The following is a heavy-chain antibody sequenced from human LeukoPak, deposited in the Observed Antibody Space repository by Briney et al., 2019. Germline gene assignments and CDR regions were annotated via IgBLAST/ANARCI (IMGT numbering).Heavy chain of an antibody. D-gene: IGHD1-1*01. V-gene: IGHV1-2*02. CDR3: ARGYNWNPFDY. CDR2: INPNSGGT. CDR1: GYTFTCYY. J-gene: IGHJ4*02. Sequence: ASVTVSCKASGYTFTCYYMHWVRQAPGQGLEWMGWINPNSGGTNYAQKFQGRVTMTRDTSISTAYMELSRLRSDDTAVYYCARGYNWNPFDYWDQGTLVTVSS.